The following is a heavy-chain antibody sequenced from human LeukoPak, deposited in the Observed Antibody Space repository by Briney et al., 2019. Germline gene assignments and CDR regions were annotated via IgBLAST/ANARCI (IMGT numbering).Heavy chain of an antibody. D-gene: IGHD3-16*01. J-gene: IGHJ5*02. CDR3: ATRGGNWLDP. CDR1: GYRFTSYW. V-gene: IGHV5-51*01. Sequence: GESLKISCKGSGYRFTSYWIAWVRQKPGKGLELMEIISPANSETLYSPSFQGQVTMSADSSTAYLQWSSLKASDTAIYYCATRGGNWLDPWGQGTLVTVSS. CDR2: ISPANSET.